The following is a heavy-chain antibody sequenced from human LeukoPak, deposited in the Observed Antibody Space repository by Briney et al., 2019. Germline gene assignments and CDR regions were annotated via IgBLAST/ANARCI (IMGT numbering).Heavy chain of an antibody. CDR2: INSDGSNT. D-gene: IGHD3-10*01. J-gene: IGHJ4*02. V-gene: IGHV3-74*03. CDR3: AGSRGAHYFDF. CDR1: GFTFSTYS. Sequence: GGSLRLSCAASGFTFSTYSMNWVRQAPGKGLAWVSRINSDGSNTPYADSVRGRFTISRDDAKNTLYLEMSSLRGEDTAVYYCAGSRGAHYFDFWGQGTLVTVSS.